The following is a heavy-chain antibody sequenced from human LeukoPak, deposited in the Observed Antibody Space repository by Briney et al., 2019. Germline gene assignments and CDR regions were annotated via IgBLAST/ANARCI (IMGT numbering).Heavy chain of an antibody. CDR1: GFTFSSYW. J-gene: IGHJ4*02. CDR3: ARDGPYGVHYFDY. Sequence: GGSLRLSCAASGFTFSSYWMSWVRQAPGKGLEWVANIKQDGSEKYYVDSVKGRFTISRDNAKNTLYLQMNSLRAEDTAVYYCARDGPYGVHYFDYWGQGTLVTVSS. V-gene: IGHV3-7*01. D-gene: IGHD4-17*01. CDR2: IKQDGSEK.